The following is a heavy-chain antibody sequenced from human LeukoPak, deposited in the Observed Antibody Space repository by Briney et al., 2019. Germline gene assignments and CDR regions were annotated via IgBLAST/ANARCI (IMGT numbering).Heavy chain of an antibody. V-gene: IGHV4-34*01. CDR1: GGSFSGYY. Sequence: PSETLSLTCAVYGGSFSGYYWSWIRQPPGKGLEWIGEINHSGSTNYNPSLKSRVTISVDTSKNQFSLKLSSVTAADTAVYYCASGVGGAGTTSDYWGQGTLVTVSS. J-gene: IGHJ4*02. D-gene: IGHD1-1*01. CDR2: INHSGST. CDR3: ASGVGGAGTTSDY.